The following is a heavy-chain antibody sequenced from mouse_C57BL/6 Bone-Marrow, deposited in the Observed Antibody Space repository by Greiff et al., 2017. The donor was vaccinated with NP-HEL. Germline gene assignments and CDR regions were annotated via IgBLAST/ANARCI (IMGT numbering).Heavy chain of an antibody. CDR3: ANDYGSSYGYFDV. D-gene: IGHD1-1*01. J-gene: IGHJ1*03. Sequence: VKLVESGAELARPGASVKLSCKASGYTFTSYGISWVKQRTGQGLEWVGEIYPRSGNTYYNEKFKGKATLTADKSSSTAYMELRSLTSEDSAVYFCANDYGSSYGYFDVWGTGTTVTVSS. V-gene: IGHV1-81*01. CDR2: IYPRSGNT. CDR1: GYTFTSYG.